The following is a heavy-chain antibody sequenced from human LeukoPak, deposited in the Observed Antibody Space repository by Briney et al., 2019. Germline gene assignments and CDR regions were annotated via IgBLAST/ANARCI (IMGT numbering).Heavy chain of an antibody. CDR1: GFTFSSYA. V-gene: IGHV3-23*01. CDR3: AIMPYYYDSGGYFDYFDY. Sequence: TGGSLRLSCAASGFTFSSYAMSWVRQAPGKGLEWVSAISGSGGSTYYADSVKGRFTISRDNSKNTLYLQMNSLRAEDTAVYYCAIMPYYYDSGGYFDYFDYWGQGTLVTVSS. D-gene: IGHD3-22*01. CDR2: ISGSGGST. J-gene: IGHJ4*02.